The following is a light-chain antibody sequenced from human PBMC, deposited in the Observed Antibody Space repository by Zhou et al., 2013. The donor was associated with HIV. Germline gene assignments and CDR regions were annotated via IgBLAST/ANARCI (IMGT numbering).Light chain of an antibody. CDR3: QQYGSLPPT. J-gene: IGKJ2*01. Sequence: ETLLTQSPGTLSLSPGEGATLSCRASQSVSSSYLAWYQQKPGQAPRLLIYDASIRPTGIPDRFSGSGSGTDFTLTISRLEPEDFAVYYCQQYGSLPPTFGQGTKLEIK. V-gene: IGKV3-20*01. CDR2: DAS. CDR1: QSVSSSY.